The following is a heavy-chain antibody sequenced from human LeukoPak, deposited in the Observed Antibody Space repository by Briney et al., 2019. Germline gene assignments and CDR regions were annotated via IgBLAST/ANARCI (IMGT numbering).Heavy chain of an antibody. CDR2: VSGSGGST. D-gene: IGHD3-10*01. Sequence: GGSLRLPCAASGFTFSSYAMSWVRQAPGKGLEWVSGVSGSGGSTNYADSVRGRFTISRDNSKNTLYLQMSSLRAEDTAVYYCAKKLGSGSLNGVDGWGKGTTVTVSS. V-gene: IGHV3-23*01. J-gene: IGHJ6*04. CDR3: AKKLGSGSLNGVDG. CDR1: GFTFSSYA.